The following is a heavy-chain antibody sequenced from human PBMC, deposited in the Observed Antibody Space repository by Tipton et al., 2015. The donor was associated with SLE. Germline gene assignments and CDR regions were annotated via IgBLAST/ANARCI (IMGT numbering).Heavy chain of an antibody. CDR2: IYSGGST. V-gene: IGHV3-23*03. J-gene: IGHJ6*02. CDR1: GFTFSSYA. CDR3: AKRGIYGDYDYYYYGMDV. Sequence: LSLTCAASGFTFSSYAMSWVRQAPGKGLEWVSVIYSGGSTYFADSVKGRFTISRDNSKNTLYLQMNSLRAEDTAVYYCAKRGIYGDYDYYYYGMDVWGQGTTVTVSS. D-gene: IGHD4-17*01.